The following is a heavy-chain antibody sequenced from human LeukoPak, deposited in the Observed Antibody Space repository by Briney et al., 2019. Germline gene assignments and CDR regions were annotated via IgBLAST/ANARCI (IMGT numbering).Heavy chain of an antibody. Sequence: GGSLRLSCESSGFTFSDNYMSWIRQAPGKGLEWLSSISGSSTTIFYADSVKGRFTISRDNAKNSLFLQMTSLRADDTAVYYCARDLTGIGVYVAWGQGTLVTVSS. V-gene: IGHV3-11*01. D-gene: IGHD5/OR15-5a*01. CDR1: GFTFSDNY. CDR3: ARDLTGIGVYVA. CDR2: ISGSSTTI. J-gene: IGHJ5*01.